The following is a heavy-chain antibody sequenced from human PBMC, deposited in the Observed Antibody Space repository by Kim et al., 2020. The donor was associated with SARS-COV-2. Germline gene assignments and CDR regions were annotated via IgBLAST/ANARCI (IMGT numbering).Heavy chain of an antibody. D-gene: IGHD3-10*01. J-gene: IGHJ4*02. V-gene: IGHV1-69*01. CDR3: ARGVAMVRGIDY. Sequence: NYAQKCQGRVTSTADESTSTAYMELSSLRSEDTAVYYCARGVAMVRGIDYWGQGTLVTVSS.